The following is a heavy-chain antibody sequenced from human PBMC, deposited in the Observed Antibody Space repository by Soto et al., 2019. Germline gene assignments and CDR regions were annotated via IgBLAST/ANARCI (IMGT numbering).Heavy chain of an antibody. J-gene: IGHJ2*01. CDR3: ARRYGVTTDWYFDL. Sequence: EVQLVESGGGLVKPGGSLRLSCAASGFTFSSYSMNWVRQAPGKGLEWVSSISSSSSYIYYADSVKGRFTISRDNAKNSLYRQMNSLRAEDTAVYYCARRYGVTTDWYFDLWGRGTLVTVSS. V-gene: IGHV3-21*01. D-gene: IGHD4-17*01. CDR2: ISSSSSYI. CDR1: GFTFSSYS.